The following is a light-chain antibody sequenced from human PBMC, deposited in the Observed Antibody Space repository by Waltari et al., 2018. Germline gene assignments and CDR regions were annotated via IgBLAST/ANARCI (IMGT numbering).Light chain of an antibody. J-gene: IGLJ3*02. CDR3: CSYAGSSWV. Sequence: QSALTQPASVSGSSGQSITISCTGTSSDVGSYNFVSWYQQHPGKAPKLMIYEGSKRPSGVSNRFSGSKSGNTASLTISGLQAEDEADYYCCSYAGSSWVFGGGTKLTVL. CDR2: EGS. CDR1: SSDVGSYNF. V-gene: IGLV2-23*01.